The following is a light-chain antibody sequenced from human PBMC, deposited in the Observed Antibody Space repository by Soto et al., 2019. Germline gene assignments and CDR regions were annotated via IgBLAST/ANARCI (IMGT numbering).Light chain of an antibody. Sequence: SVLTEPRSESGTPGERVTISCSGSSSNIGRSYVYWYQQLPGAAPKLLIYSNNQRPSGVPDRFSGSKSGTSASLAISGLRSEDEADYYCAAWDGSRSGSYVFGSGTKVTV. J-gene: IGLJ1*01. CDR2: SNN. CDR3: AAWDGSRSGSYV. CDR1: SSNIGRSY. V-gene: IGLV1-47*02.